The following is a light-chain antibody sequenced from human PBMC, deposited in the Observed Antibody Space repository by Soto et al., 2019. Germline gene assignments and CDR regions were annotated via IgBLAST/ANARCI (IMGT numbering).Light chain of an antibody. V-gene: IGLV2-8*01. CDR1: SSDVGGYNS. CDR3: SSYAGSNNYV. J-gene: IGLJ1*01. Sequence: QSALTEPPSASGSPGQSVTIACTGSSSDVGGYNSVSWYQHHPGQAPKLMIYEVSKRPSGVPDRFSGSKSANTASLTVSGLLAEDEADYYCSSYAGSNNYVFGTGTKVTVL. CDR2: EVS.